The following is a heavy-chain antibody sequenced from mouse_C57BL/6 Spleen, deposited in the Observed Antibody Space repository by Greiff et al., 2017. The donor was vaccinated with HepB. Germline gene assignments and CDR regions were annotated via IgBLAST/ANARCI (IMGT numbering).Heavy chain of an antibody. CDR1: GFTFSDYG. CDR3: ASHYYGSSFDY. J-gene: IGHJ2*01. D-gene: IGHD1-1*01. CDR2: ISSGSSTF. Sequence: EVKLVESGGGLVKPGGSLKLSCAASGFTFSDYGMHWVRQAPEKGLEWVAYISSGSSTFYYADTVKGRFTISRDNAKNTLFLQMTSLRSEDTAMYYCASHYYGSSFDYWGQGTTLTVSS. V-gene: IGHV5-17*01.